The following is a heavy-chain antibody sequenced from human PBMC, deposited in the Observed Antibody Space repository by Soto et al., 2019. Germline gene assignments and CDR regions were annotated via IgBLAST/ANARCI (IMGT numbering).Heavy chain of an antibody. CDR2: ISTTSGAI. D-gene: IGHD1-26*01. Sequence: GGSLRLSCEGSGFTFSSYEMNWVRQAPGKGLEWISYISTTSGAIFYADSVKGRFTISRDNSKNSLYLQMNSLRAEDTAVYYCARDRLSMVGGITYFFDYWGQGT. CDR1: GFTFSSYE. V-gene: IGHV3-48*03. J-gene: IGHJ4*02. CDR3: ARDRLSMVGGITYFFDY.